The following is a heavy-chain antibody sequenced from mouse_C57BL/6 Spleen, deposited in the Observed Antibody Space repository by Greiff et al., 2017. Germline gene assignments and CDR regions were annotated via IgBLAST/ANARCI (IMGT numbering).Heavy chain of an antibody. V-gene: IGHV1-82*01. D-gene: IGHD3-1*01. CDR3: ARESGTFFAY. CDR1: GYAFSSSW. Sequence: QVQLQQSGPELVKPGASVKISCKASGYAFSSSWMNWVKQRPGKGLEWIGRIYPGDGDTNYNGKFKGKATLTADKSSSTAYMQLSSLTSEDSAVYFCARESGTFFAYWGQGTLVTVSA. CDR2: IYPGDGDT. J-gene: IGHJ3*01.